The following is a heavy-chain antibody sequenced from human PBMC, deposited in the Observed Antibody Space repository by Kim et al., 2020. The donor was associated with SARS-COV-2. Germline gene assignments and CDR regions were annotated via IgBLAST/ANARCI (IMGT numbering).Heavy chain of an antibody. CDR3: SSRPPADEYYAGFDY. J-gene: IGHJ4*02. V-gene: IGHV3-7*01. CDR2: INQDGTET. D-gene: IGHD3-3*01. CDR1: GLSFSGLC. Sequence: GGSLRLSCAVSGLSFSGLCMTWVRQTPGKGLEWVANINQDGTETNYVDTVKGRFTISSDNAKNSLYLKMNSLKVEDSAFYYCSSRPPADEYYAGFDYWGQGALVTVSS.